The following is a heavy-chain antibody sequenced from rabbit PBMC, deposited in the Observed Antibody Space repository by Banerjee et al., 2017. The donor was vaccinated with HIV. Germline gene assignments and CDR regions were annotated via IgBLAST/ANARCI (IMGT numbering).Heavy chain of an antibody. D-gene: IGHD7-1*01. J-gene: IGHJ4*01. V-gene: IGHV1S40*01. CDR3: ASSYDGYAGYGVAINL. CDR1: GFSFSSGYY. Sequence: QSLEESGGDLVKPGASLTPTCTASGFSFSSGYYMCWVRQAPGKGLEWIACINTGSAGAYYASWAKGRFTISKTSSTTVTLQMTSLTAADTATYFCASSYDGYAGYGVAINLWGQGTLVTVS. CDR2: INTGSAGA.